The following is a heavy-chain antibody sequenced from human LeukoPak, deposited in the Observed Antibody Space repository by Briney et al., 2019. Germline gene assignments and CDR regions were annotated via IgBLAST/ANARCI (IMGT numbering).Heavy chain of an antibody. Sequence: PGGSLTLSCAASGFTLSTYRMHWLPQVPGKGLVGVAYIWLCGNHKQYAHHVKGRYTISRDNQKNTLYAQIYTLTRADTPVFYCAKKKARSGNRFDYWGQGTLVTVSP. CDR2: IWLCGNHK. D-gene: IGHD2-15*01. CDR3: AKKKARSGNRFDY. CDR1: GFTLSTYR. J-gene: IGHJ4*02. V-gene: IGHV3-30*02.